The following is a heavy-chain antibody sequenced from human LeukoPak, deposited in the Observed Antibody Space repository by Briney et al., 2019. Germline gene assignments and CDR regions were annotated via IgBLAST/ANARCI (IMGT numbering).Heavy chain of an antibody. J-gene: IGHJ3*01. D-gene: IGHD1-26*01. CDR2: SSASGGNI. V-gene: IGHV3-23*01. CDR3: AKFRLEWELQGAFDF. Sequence: GGSLRLSCEISGFTFNDYAMSWVRQAPGKGLKWVAASSASGGNIYYADSLKGRFTISRDNSKNMFYLQMNNLRAEDTAIYYCAKFRLEWELQGAFDFWGPGTLVTVFS. CDR1: GFTFNDYA.